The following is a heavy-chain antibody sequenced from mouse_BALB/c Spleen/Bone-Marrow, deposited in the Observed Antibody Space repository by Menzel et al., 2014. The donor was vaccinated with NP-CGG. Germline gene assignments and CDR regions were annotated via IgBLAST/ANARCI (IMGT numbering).Heavy chain of an antibody. D-gene: IGHD2-13*01. CDR3: ARAPPYDFYAMDY. Sequence: EVKLVESGGGLVKPGGSLKLSCAASRFTFSDYYMFWVRQTPGKRLEWVATISDGVSYAYYPDSVKGRFTISRDNARNNLYLQMSSLKSEDTAMYYCARAPPYDFYAMDYWGQGTSVTVSS. CDR2: ISDGVSYA. V-gene: IGHV5-4*02. J-gene: IGHJ4*01. CDR1: RFTFSDYY.